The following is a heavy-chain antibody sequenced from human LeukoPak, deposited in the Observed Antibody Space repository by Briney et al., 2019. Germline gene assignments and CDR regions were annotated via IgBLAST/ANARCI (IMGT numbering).Heavy chain of an antibody. V-gene: IGHV7-4-1*02. J-gene: IGHJ4*02. CDR3: AGGGYSRGQGSPFDY. CDR2: INTKNGNP. D-gene: IGHD6-19*01. Sequence: GASVKVSCKASGYTFTNYPMIWVRQAPGQGLEWMGSINTKNGNPTYAQDFTGRSVFSLDTSVGTTYLQIISLKTEDTAVYYCAGGGYSRGQGSPFDYWGQGTLVTVSS. CDR1: GYTFTNYP.